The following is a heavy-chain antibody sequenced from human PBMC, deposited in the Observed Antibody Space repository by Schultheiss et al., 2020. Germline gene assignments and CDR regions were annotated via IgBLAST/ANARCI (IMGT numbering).Heavy chain of an antibody. V-gene: IGHV3-30-3*01. CDR2: ISYDGSNK. CDR1: GFTFSSYA. Sequence: GESLKISCAASGFTFSSYAMHWVRQAPGKGLEWVAVISYDGSNKYYADSVKGRFTISRDNSKNTLYLQMNSLRAEDTAVYYCARDSVEFSGYDYWGQGTLVTVSS. CDR3: ARDSVEFSGYDY. J-gene: IGHJ4*02. D-gene: IGHD5-24*01.